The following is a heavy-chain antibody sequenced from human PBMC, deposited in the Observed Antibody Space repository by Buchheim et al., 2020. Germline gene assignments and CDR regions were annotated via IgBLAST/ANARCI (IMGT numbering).Heavy chain of an antibody. CDR2: IHYSGST. V-gene: IGHV4-30-4*01. CDR1: GGSFGSVNYY. D-gene: IGHD4-17*01. Sequence: QVQLQESGPGLVKPSQTLSLTCTVSGGSFGSVNYYWSWIRQPPGKGLEWIGYIHYSGSTYYNPSLKSRVTISIDTSKNQFSLKLSSVTAADTAVYYCARATTVGGFYFDYWGQGTL. J-gene: IGHJ4*02. CDR3: ARATTVGGFYFDY.